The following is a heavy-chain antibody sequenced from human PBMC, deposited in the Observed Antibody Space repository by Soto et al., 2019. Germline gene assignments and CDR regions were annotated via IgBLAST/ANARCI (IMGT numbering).Heavy chain of an antibody. J-gene: IGHJ3*02. CDR1: GFTFSSYA. D-gene: IGHD2-2*01. V-gene: IGHV3-23*01. CDR2: ISGSGGST. Sequence: EVQLLESGGGLVQPGGSLRLSCAASGFTFSSYAMSWVRQAPGKGLEWVSAISGSGGSTYYADSVKGRFTISRDNSKNTLYLQMNSLRAEDTAVYYYAKDPSQYCSSTSCYPDAFDIWGQGTMVTVSS. CDR3: AKDPSQYCSSTSCYPDAFDI.